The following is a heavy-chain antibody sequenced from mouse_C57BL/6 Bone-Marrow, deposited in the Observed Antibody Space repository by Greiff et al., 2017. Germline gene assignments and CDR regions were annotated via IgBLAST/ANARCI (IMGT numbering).Heavy chain of an antibody. CDR2: ISSGGSYT. Sequence: EVQGVESGGDLVKPGGSLKLSCAASGFTFSSYGMSWVRPTPDKRLEWVATISSGGSYTYYPDSVKGRFTISRDNAKNTLYLQMSSLKSEDTAMYYGARHKLMYYFDYWGQGTTLTVSS. D-gene: IGHD2-3*01. CDR1: GFTFSSYG. CDR3: ARHKLMYYFDY. V-gene: IGHV5-6*01. J-gene: IGHJ2*01.